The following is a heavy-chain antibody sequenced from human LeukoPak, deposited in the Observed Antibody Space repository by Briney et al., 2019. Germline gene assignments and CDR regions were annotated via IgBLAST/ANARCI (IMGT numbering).Heavy chain of an antibody. CDR3: ARVRPAGGASF. J-gene: IGHJ4*02. V-gene: IGHV1-46*01. D-gene: IGHD3-16*01. CDR2: INPSGGST. CDR1: GYTFTSYY. Sequence: GASVKVSCKASGYTFTSYYMHWVRQAPGQGLEWMGIINPSGGSTSYAQKFQGRVTMTRDMSTSTVYMELSSLRSEDTAVYYCARVRPAGGASFWGQGTLVTVSS.